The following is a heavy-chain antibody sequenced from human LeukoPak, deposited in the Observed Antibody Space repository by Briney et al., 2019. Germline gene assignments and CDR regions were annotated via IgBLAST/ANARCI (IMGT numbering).Heavy chain of an antibody. D-gene: IGHD6-19*01. V-gene: IGHV4-34*01. J-gene: IGHJ6*02. Sequence: SETLSLTCAVYGGSFSGYYWSWIRQPPGKGLEWIGEINHSGSTNYNPSLKSRVTISVDTSKNQFSLKLSSVTAADTAVYYCARSSGWPNSYYYYYGMDVWGQGTTVTVSS. CDR2: INHSGST. CDR3: ARSSGWPNSYYYYYGMDV. CDR1: GGSFSGYY.